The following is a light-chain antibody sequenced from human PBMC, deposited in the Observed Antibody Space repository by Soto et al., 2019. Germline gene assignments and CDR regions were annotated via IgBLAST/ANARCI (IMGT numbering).Light chain of an antibody. J-gene: IGKJ3*01. V-gene: IGKV1-39*01. CDR3: QQSYNTLFT. Sequence: DIQMTQSPSSLSASVGDGVTITCRASQSISHYLNWYQQKPGKAPKLLIYAASSLQSGVPSRFSGSGSGTDFTLTISSLQPEDFATYYCQQSYNTLFTFGPGTKVDIK. CDR1: QSISHY. CDR2: AAS.